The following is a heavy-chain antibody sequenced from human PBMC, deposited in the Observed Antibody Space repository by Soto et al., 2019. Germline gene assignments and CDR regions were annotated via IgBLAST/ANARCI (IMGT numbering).Heavy chain of an antibody. D-gene: IGHD3-10*01. CDR1: GFTFDDYS. J-gene: IGHJ4*02. Sequence: GGSLRLSCAASGFTFDDYSMHWVRQAPGKGLEWVSGISWNSGSIDYADSVKGRFTISRDNSKNTLYLQMNSLRAEDTAVYYCARDGYYGSGSYCDYWGQGTLVTVSS. CDR2: ISWNSGSI. CDR3: ARDGYYGSGSYCDY. V-gene: IGHV3-9*01.